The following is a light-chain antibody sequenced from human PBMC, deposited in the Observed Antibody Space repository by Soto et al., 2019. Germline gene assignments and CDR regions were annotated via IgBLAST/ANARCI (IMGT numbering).Light chain of an antibody. V-gene: IGKV3-20*01. CDR3: QQYGSSLGLT. CDR2: GAS. CDR1: QSVSSSY. J-gene: IGKJ4*01. Sequence: EIVLTQSPGTLSLSPRERATLSCRASQSVSSSYLAWYQQKPGQAPRLLIYGASGRATGIPDRFSGSGSGTDFTLTISRLEPEDFAVYYCQQYGSSLGLTFGGGTKVEIK.